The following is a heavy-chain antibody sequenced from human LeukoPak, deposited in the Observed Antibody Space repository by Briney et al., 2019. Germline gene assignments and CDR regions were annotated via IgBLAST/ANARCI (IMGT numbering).Heavy chain of an antibody. Sequence: GGSLRLSCAASGFTFSRFWMNWVRQAPGRGLEWVANIDQSGGRNNYVDSVKGRFTISRDNAKNSLFLEMSSLRADDTAVYFCARDVEGCTLDIWTKGTTVTVYS. J-gene: IGHJ3*02. CDR3: ARDVEGCTLDI. D-gene: IGHD2-8*01. CDR1: GFTFSRFW. CDR2: IDQSGGRN. V-gene: IGHV3-7*05.